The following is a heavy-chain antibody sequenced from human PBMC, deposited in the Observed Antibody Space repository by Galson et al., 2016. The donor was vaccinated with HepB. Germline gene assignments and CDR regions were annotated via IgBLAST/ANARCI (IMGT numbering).Heavy chain of an antibody. V-gene: IGHV1-2*02. Sequence: SVKVSCKASGYTFTDNYLHWVRQAPGHGLEWLGWLNPKSGATNYAQKFQGRVTVTSITSNRTVYLDLRRLRKDDTAVYFCAREATSPVMADGGYGMDVWGEGTTVIVSS. CDR1: GYTFTDNY. J-gene: IGHJ6*04. CDR3: AREATSPVMADGGYGMDV. CDR2: LNPKSGAT. D-gene: IGHD5-24*01.